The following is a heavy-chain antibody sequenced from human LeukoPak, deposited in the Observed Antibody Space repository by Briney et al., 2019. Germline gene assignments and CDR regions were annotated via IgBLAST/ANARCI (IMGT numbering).Heavy chain of an antibody. V-gene: IGHV4-59*01. D-gene: IGHD1-26*01. J-gene: IGHJ1*01. CDR3: ARVGSYRVYFQH. CDR2: IYYSGST. CDR1: GGSISSNY. Sequence: SETLSLTCNVSGGSISSNYWSWIRQSPGKGLEWIGDIYYSGSTNYNPSPKSRVTISVDTSKNQFSLKLSSVTAADTAVYYWARVGSYRVYFQHWGQGTLVTVSS.